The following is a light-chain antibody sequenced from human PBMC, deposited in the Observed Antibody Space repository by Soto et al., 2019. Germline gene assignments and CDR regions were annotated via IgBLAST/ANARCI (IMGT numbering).Light chain of an antibody. V-gene: IGLV1-40*01. J-gene: IGLJ2*01. CDR1: SSNIGAGYD. CDR3: KSYDISLSVSVI. CDR2: GNS. Sequence: QAVVTQPPSVSGAPGQRVTISCTGSSSNIGAGYDVQWYQQLPGEAPKLLIFGNSNRPSGVPDRFSGSRSGTSASLAITGLQAEDEADYFCKSYDISLSVSVIFGGGSKVTVL.